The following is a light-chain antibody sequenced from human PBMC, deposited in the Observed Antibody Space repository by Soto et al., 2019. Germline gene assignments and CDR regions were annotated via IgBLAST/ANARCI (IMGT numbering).Light chain of an antibody. CDR2: DAF. CDR3: QQRTNWPPT. V-gene: IGKV3-11*01. J-gene: IGKJ1*01. CDR1: QSVDRN. Sequence: EIVLPQSPGILSLSPGERATLSCRASQSVDRNLAWYQQKPGQAPRLLIYDAFNRATGIPARFSGSGSGTAFTLTISSLDPEDFAVYFCQQRTNWPPTFGQGTKVEIK.